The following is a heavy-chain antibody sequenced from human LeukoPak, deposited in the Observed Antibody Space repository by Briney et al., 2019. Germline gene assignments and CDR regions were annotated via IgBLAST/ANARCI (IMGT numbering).Heavy chain of an antibody. Sequence: GRSLRLSCAASGFTFSSYAMHWVCQAPGKGLEWVAVISYDGSNKYYADSVKGRFTISRDNSKNTLYLQMNSLRAEDTAVYYCARSSGWLNFDYWGQGTLVTVSS. CDR2: ISYDGSNK. J-gene: IGHJ4*02. V-gene: IGHV3-30-3*01. CDR3: ARSSGWLNFDY. CDR1: GFTFSSYA. D-gene: IGHD6-19*01.